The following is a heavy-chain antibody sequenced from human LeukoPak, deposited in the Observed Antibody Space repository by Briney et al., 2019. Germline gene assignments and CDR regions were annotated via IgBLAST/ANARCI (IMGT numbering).Heavy chain of an antibody. D-gene: IGHD2-2*01. V-gene: IGHV1-69*13. CDR1: GGTFSSYA. Sequence: SVKVSCKASGGTFSSYAISWVRQAPGQGLEWMGGIIPIFGTANYAQKFQGRVTITADESTSTAYMELSSLRSEDTAVYYCARDSCSSTSCLNYNWFDPWGQGTLVTVSS. CDR3: ARDSCSSTSCLNYNWFDP. CDR2: IIPIFGTA. J-gene: IGHJ5*02.